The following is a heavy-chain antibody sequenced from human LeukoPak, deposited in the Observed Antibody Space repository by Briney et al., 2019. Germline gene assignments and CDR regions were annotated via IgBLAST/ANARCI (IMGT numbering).Heavy chain of an antibody. CDR1: GGSISNYY. V-gene: IGHV4-59*01. CDR3: ARVPFYYGSGSYYIDDYFDY. D-gene: IGHD3-10*01. J-gene: IGHJ4*02. Sequence: SETLSLTCTVSGGSISNYYWSWIRQPPGKGLECIGYNYYSGSTNYNPSLKSRVTISVDTSKNQFSLRLSSVTAADTAVYYCARVPFYYGSGSYYIDDYFDYWGQGTLVTVSS. CDR2: NYYSGST.